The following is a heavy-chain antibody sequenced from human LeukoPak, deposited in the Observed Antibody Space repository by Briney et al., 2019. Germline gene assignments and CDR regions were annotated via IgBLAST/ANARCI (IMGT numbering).Heavy chain of an antibody. J-gene: IGHJ4*02. CDR3: AREVVGATTKGAYDY. D-gene: IGHD1-26*01. CDR2: INLSGGST. V-gene: IGHV1-46*03. CDR1: GYTFTSYY. Sequence: ASVKVSCRASGYTFTSYYMHWVRQAPGQGLEWMGIINLSGGSTSYARKFQGRVTMTRDTSTSTVYMELSSLRSEDTAVYYCAREVVGATTKGAYDYWGQGTLVTVSS.